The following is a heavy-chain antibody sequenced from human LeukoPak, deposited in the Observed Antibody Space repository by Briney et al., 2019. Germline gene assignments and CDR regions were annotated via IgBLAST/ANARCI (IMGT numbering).Heavy chain of an antibody. D-gene: IGHD6-6*01. CDR3: AKDRIAARRPYYFDY. Sequence: GGSLRFSCAASGFTFSSYAMSWVRQAPGKGLEWVSAISGSGGSTYYADSVKGRFTISRDNSKNTLYLQMNSLRAEDTAVYYCAKDRIAARRPYYFDYWGQGTLVTVSS. CDR2: ISGSGGST. J-gene: IGHJ4*02. CDR1: GFTFSSYA. V-gene: IGHV3-23*01.